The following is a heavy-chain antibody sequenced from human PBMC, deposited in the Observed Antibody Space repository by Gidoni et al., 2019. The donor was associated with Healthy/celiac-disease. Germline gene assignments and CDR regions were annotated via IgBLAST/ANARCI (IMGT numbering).Heavy chain of an antibody. D-gene: IGHD3-10*01. Sequence: QVQLQQWGAGLLKPSETLSLTCAVYGGSFSGYYWSWIRQPPGKGLEWIGEINHSGSTNYNPSLKSRVTISVDTSKNQFSLKLSSVTAADTAVYYCARYTPHSGSYSVRYYYGMDVWGQGTTVTVSS. CDR2: INHSGST. V-gene: IGHV4-34*01. CDR1: GGSFSGYY. J-gene: IGHJ6*02. CDR3: ARYTPHSGSYSVRYYYGMDV.